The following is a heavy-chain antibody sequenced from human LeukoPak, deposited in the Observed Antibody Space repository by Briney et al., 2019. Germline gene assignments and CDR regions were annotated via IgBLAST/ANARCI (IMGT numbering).Heavy chain of an antibody. V-gene: IGHV4-39*07. CDR2: IYSSGSP. D-gene: IGHD3-16*01. J-gene: IGHJ4*02. CDR1: GGSISSSTYY. CDR3: AREGRGSHSGY. Sequence: SETLSLTCTVSGGSISSSTYYWGWIRQPPGKGLEWIGRIYSSGSPNYNPSLKSRVTMSVDTSKNQFSLKLSSVTAADTAVYYCAREGRGSHSGYWGQGTLVTVSS.